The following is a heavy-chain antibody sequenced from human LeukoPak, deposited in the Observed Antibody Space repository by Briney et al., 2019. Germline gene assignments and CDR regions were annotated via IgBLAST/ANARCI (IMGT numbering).Heavy chain of an antibody. CDR1: GFTFSSFE. CDR3: AREMSGSGPSFDY. D-gene: IGHD3-10*01. Sequence: PGGSLRLSCAASGFTFSSFEMNWVRQAPGKGLEWVSYISSSGSTIYYADSVKGRFTISRDNAKNSLYLQMNSLRAEDTAVYYCAREMSGSGPSFDYWGQGTLVTVSS. V-gene: IGHV3-48*03. CDR2: ISSSGSTI. J-gene: IGHJ4*02.